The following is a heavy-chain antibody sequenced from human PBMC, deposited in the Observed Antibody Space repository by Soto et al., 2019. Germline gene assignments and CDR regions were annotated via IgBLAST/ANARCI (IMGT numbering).Heavy chain of an antibody. CDR3: ASPLYSGSYSYGMDV. J-gene: IGHJ6*02. D-gene: IGHD1-26*01. V-gene: IGHV5-10-1*01. Sequence: GESLKISCKGSGYSFTSYWISWVRQMPGKGLEWMGRIDPSDSYTNYSPSFQGHVTISADKSISTAYLQWSGLKASDTAMYYCASPLYSGSYSYGMDVWGQGTTVTVSS. CDR2: IDPSDSYT. CDR1: GYSFTSYW.